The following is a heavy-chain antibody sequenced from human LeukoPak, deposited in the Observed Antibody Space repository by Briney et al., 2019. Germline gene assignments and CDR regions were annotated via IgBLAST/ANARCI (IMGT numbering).Heavy chain of an antibody. J-gene: IGHJ4*02. D-gene: IGHD3-10*01. V-gene: IGHV1-8*01. CDR1: GYTFTSYD. CDR3: ARREYGSGSYHLVY. Sequence: PGASVKVSCKASGYTFTSYDINWVRQATGQGLEWMGWMSPNSGNTGYAQKFQGRVTMTTNTSISTAYMELSSLRSEDTAVYYCARREYGSGSYHLVYWGQGTLVTVSS. CDR2: MSPNSGNT.